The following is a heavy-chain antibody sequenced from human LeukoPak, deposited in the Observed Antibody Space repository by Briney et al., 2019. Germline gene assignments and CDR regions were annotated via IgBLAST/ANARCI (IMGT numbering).Heavy chain of an antibody. CDR2: INSDGSST. CDR1: GFTFSSYW. D-gene: IGHD3-22*01. CDR3: AREPTYYYDSSGLYYFDY. J-gene: IGHJ4*02. Sequence: GGSLRLSCAASGFTFSSYWMHWVRQAPGKGLVWVSRINSDGSSTSYADSVKGRFTISRDNAKNSLYLQMNSLRAEDTAVYYCAREPTYYYDSSGLYYFDYWGQGTLVTVSS. V-gene: IGHV3-74*01.